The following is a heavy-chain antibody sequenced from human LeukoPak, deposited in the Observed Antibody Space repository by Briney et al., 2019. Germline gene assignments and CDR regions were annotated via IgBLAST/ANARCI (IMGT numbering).Heavy chain of an antibody. D-gene: IGHD3-9*01. CDR2: INPNSGGT. J-gene: IGHJ4*02. CDR1: GYTFTGYY. Sequence: SVKVSCKASGYTFTGYYLQWVRQAPGQGLEWMGWINPNSGGTIYAQKFQGRVTMTRDTSINTAYMELSRLTSDDTAVYYCARDLYPVYDTLSGYPLSLWGQGTLVTVSS. CDR3: ARDLYPVYDTLSGYPLSL. V-gene: IGHV1-2*02.